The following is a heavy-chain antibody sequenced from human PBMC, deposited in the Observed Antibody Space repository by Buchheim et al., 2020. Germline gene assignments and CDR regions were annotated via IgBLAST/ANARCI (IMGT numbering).Heavy chain of an antibody. Sequence: EVQLVESGGGLVQPGGSLRLSCAASGFTFSSCWMHWVRQAPGKGLVWVSRINSDGSSTSYADSVKGRFTISRDNAKNTLYLQMNSLRAEDTAVYYCARDVGPNYDFWSGYSGGWFDPWGQGTL. CDR1: GFTFSSCW. V-gene: IGHV3-74*01. CDR3: ARDVGPNYDFWSGYSGGWFDP. J-gene: IGHJ5*02. D-gene: IGHD3-3*01. CDR2: INSDGSST.